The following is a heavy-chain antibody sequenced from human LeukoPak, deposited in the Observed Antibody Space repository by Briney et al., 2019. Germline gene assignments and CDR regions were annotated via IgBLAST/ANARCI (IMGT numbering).Heavy chain of an antibody. V-gene: IGHV3-30*18. J-gene: IGHJ4*02. D-gene: IGHD2-15*01. CDR2: ISYDGSNK. Sequence: GGSLRLSCAASGFTFSTRGMHWVRQAPGKGLEWVAVISYDGSNKHYADSVKGRFTISRDNSKNTLYLQMNSLRAEDTAVYYCAKDGGGGSSYFDYWGQGTLVTVSS. CDR1: GFTFSTRG. CDR3: AKDGGGGSSYFDY.